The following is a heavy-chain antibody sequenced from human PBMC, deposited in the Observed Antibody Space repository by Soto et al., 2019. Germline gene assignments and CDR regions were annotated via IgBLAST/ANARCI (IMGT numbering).Heavy chain of an antibody. CDR2: ISPSGGTT. Sequence: GGSLRLSCAASGFTFKNYALSWVRQAPGKGPEWVSGISPSGGTTYHADPVKGRFAISRDNSKNTLYLQMNSLRVEDTAVYFCAKASGSSSWGLFDYWGQGTLVTVSS. J-gene: IGHJ4*02. CDR3: AKASGSSSWGLFDY. D-gene: IGHD6-6*01. CDR1: GFTFKNYA. V-gene: IGHV3-23*01.